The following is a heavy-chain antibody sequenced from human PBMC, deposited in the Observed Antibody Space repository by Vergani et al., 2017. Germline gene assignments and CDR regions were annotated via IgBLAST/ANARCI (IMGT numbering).Heavy chain of an antibody. CDR3: ARGGNEKRLDS. V-gene: IGHV3-33*01. Sequence: QVQLVESEGGVVQPGRSLTLSCVASGFTFSSHGMHWVRQAPGEGLEWVAVIWYDGSNKYYGDSVKGRFTISRDNSKNTLYLQMNSLRVEDTAVYYCARGGNEKRLDSWGQGTLVTVSS. J-gene: IGHJ5*01. CDR1: GFTFSSHG. CDR2: IWYDGSNK. D-gene: IGHD1-1*01.